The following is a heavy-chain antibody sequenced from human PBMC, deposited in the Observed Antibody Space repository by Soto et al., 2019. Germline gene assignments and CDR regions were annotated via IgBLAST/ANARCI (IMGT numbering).Heavy chain of an antibody. D-gene: IGHD3-22*01. CDR3: ARDLTEYYYDSSGYYRFDY. J-gene: IGHJ4*02. CDR2: INPNSGGT. Sequence: ASVKVSCKASGYTFTGYYMHWVLQAPGQGLEWMGWINPNSGGTNYAQKFQGRVTMTRDTSISTAYMELSRLRSDDTAVYYCARDLTEYYYDSSGYYRFDYWGQGTLVTVSS. V-gene: IGHV1-2*02. CDR1: GYTFTGYY.